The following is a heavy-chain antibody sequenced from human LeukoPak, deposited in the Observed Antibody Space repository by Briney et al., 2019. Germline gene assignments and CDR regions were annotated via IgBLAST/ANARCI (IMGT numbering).Heavy chain of an antibody. Sequence: ASVKVSCKASGYTFTSYGISWVRQAPGQGLEWMGWMNPNSGNTGYAQKFQGRVTITRNTSISTAYMELSSLRSEDTAVYYCARGATNTIAAPGYWGQGTLVTVSS. CDR3: ARGATNTIAAPGY. J-gene: IGHJ4*02. CDR2: MNPNSGNT. CDR1: GYTFTSYG. D-gene: IGHD6-13*01. V-gene: IGHV1-8*03.